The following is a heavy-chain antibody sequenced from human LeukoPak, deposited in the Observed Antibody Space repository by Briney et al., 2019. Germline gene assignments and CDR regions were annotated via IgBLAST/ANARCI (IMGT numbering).Heavy chain of an antibody. CDR3: AKVMKGSERLTMVRGVIIKTAGLYYMDV. V-gene: IGHV3-53*01. CDR2: IYSGDNT. D-gene: IGHD3-10*01. Sequence: GGSLRLSCAASGFTVSNNYMSWVRQAPGKGLEWVSVIYSGDNTYYVESVKGRFTISRDNSKNTVYLQMNSLRAEDTAVYYCAKVMKGSERLTMVRGVIIKTAGLYYMDVWGKGTTVTVSS. CDR1: GFTVSNNY. J-gene: IGHJ6*03.